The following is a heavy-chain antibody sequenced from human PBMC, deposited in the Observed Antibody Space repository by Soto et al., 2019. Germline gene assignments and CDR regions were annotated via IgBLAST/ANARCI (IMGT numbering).Heavy chain of an antibody. V-gene: IGHV2-5*01. Sequence: QITLKESGPTLVKPTQTLTLTCTFSGFSLSTSGVGVGWIRQSPGKALQWLALIYWNGDKRYNPSLKTRLTITTDTSNNQVVITLTNMDPVDTATYYCAHRPSGWFLFDYWGQGTLVTVSS. CDR3: AHRPSGWFLFDY. J-gene: IGHJ4*02. CDR1: GFSLSTSGVG. D-gene: IGHD6-19*01. CDR2: IYWNGDK.